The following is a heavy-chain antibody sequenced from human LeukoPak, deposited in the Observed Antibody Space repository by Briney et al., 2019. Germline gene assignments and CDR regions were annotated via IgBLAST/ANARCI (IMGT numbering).Heavy chain of an antibody. CDR1: GGSISSSSYY. Sequence: SETLSLTCTVSGGSISSSSYYWGWIRQPPGKGWGWLGSIYYSGSTYYNPSLKSRVTISVDTSKNQFSLKLSSVTSADTAVYYCARVLWQLNNDYFDYWGQGTLVTVSS. V-gene: IGHV4-39*07. CDR2: IYYSGST. J-gene: IGHJ4*02. D-gene: IGHD2-21*01. CDR3: ARVLWQLNNDYFDY.